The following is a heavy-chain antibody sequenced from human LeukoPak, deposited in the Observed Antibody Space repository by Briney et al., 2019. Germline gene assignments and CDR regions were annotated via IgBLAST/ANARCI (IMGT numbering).Heavy chain of an antibody. J-gene: IGHJ4*02. CDR3: ASAGGYTYGTGGY. Sequence: GGSLRLSCAASGLTVSTNDMSWVRQAPGKGLEWVSVIYSGGSSYYADSVKGRFTISRDNSKNALYLQMSTLRAEDTAVYYCASAGGYTYGTGGYWGQGTLVTVSS. D-gene: IGHD5-18*01. CDR2: IYSGGSS. V-gene: IGHV3-66*01. CDR1: GLTVSTND.